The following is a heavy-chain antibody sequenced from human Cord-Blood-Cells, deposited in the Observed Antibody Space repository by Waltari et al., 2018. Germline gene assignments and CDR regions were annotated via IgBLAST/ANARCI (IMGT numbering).Heavy chain of an antibody. Sequence: QVQLQESGPGLVKPSETLSLTCTVSGGSISSYYWSCTRQPAGKGLEWIGRIYTSGSTNYNPSLKSRVTMSVDTSKNQFSLKLSSVTAADTAVYYCARELELPSYYYYYYMDVWGKGTTVTVSS. V-gene: IGHV4-4*07. CDR3: ARELELPSYYYYYYMDV. J-gene: IGHJ6*03. CDR2: IYTSGST. D-gene: IGHD1-7*01. CDR1: GGSISSYY.